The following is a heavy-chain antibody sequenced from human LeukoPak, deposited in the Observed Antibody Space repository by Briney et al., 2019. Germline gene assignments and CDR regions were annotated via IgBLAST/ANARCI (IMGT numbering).Heavy chain of an antibody. CDR3: AREGRNYDILTGLLDAFDI. V-gene: IGHV4-34*01. CDR1: GGSFSGYY. J-gene: IGHJ3*02. Sequence: SETLSLTCAVYGGSFSGYYWSWIRQPPGKGLEWIGEINHSGSTNYNPSLKSRVTISVDTSKNQFSLKLSSVTAADTAVYYCAREGRNYDILTGLLDAFDIWGQGTMVTVSS. D-gene: IGHD3-9*01. CDR2: INHSGST.